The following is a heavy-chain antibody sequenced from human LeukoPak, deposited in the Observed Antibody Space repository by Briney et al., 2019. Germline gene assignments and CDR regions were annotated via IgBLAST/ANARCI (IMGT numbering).Heavy chain of an antibody. CDR3: ARDPSIAAAGEG. Sequence: SVKVSCKASGGTFSSYAISWVRQAPGQGLEWVGGIIPIFGTANYAQKFQGRVTITADESTSTAYMELSSLRSEDTAVYYCARDPSIAAAGEGWGQGTLVTVSS. CDR1: GGTFSSYA. J-gene: IGHJ4*02. CDR2: IIPIFGTA. D-gene: IGHD6-13*01. V-gene: IGHV1-69*13.